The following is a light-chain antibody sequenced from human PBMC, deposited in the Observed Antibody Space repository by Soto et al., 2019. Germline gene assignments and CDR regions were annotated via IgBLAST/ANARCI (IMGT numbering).Light chain of an antibody. Sequence: QSALTQPASVSGSPGQSIAISCTGASSDIGSYDYVSWYQQHPGKAPKLVIYDVRSRPSGVSDRFSGSKSGNTASLTISGLQAEDEADYYCGSYTASSSVIFGGGTKVTVL. CDR1: SSDIGSYDY. CDR3: GSYTASSSVI. J-gene: IGLJ2*01. V-gene: IGLV2-14*01. CDR2: DVR.